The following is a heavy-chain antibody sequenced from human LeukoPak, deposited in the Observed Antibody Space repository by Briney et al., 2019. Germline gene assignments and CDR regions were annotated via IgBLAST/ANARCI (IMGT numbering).Heavy chain of an antibody. CDR2: VYHSGST. Sequence: PSETLSLTCTVSGYSISIGYYWGWIRQPPGKGLEWIGSVYHSGSTYYNPSLKSRATISVDTSKNQFSLKLSSVTAADTAFYYCARDEMEHHGSYYDFWGQGTLVTVSS. J-gene: IGHJ4*02. CDR3: ARDEMEHHGSYYDF. D-gene: IGHD1/OR15-1a*01. V-gene: IGHV4-38-2*02. CDR1: GYSISIGYY.